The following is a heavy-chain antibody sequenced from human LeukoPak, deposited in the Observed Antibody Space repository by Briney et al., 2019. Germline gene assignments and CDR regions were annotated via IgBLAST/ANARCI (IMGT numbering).Heavy chain of an antibody. CDR2: ISGGGDA. V-gene: IGHV3-23*01. Sequence: GGSLTLSCTASGFPFNRFAMSWVRQAPGQGLAWVSAISGGGDAHYADSVKGRFTISRDNSKNTLFLHMNNLTADDTALYYCAKEGITGADSWGQGTLVSVTS. J-gene: IGHJ4*02. CDR3: AKEGITGADS. CDR1: GFPFNRFA.